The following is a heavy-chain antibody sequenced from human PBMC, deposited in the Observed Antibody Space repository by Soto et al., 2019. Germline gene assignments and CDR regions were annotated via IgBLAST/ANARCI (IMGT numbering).Heavy chain of an antibody. D-gene: IGHD2-15*01. J-gene: IGHJ4*02. Sequence: GGSLRLSCAASGFSVSNNHMSLVRQAPGKGLEWVSLIHIDGNTYYTDAVKGRFTISRDYSKNTLFLQMNNLRAEDTALYYCARDGSGPFGYWGQGTQVTVSS. CDR2: IHIDGNT. CDR1: GFSVSNNH. V-gene: IGHV3-53*01. CDR3: ARDGSGPFGY.